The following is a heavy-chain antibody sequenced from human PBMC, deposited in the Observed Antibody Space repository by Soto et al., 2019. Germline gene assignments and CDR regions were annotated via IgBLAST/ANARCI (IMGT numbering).Heavy chain of an antibody. D-gene: IGHD3-3*01. J-gene: IGHJ3*02. CDR3: AKDVARITIFGAGEAFDI. V-gene: IGHV3-23*01. Sequence: EVQLLESGGGLVQPGGPLRLSCAASGFTFSRYAMSWVRQAPGKGLEWVSGISGVGGSTYYADSVKGRFTISRDNSKDTLYLQMNSLRGEDTAVYYCAKDVARITIFGAGEAFDIWGQGTMVTV. CDR2: ISGVGGST. CDR1: GFTFSRYA.